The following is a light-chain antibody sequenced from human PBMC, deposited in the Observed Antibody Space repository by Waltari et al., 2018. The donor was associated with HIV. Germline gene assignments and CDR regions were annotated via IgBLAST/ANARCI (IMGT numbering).Light chain of an antibody. CDR1: SGTIANNY. CDR3: QSFDTTNHWV. J-gene: IGLJ3*02. Sequence: FMLTQPHSVSESPGKTVIISCTRDSGTIANNYVQWFQRRPGSAPTTLLYEDRRRPSGVPDRFSGSIDRSSNSASLTISGVMTEDEADYYCQSFDTTNHWVFGGGTKLTVL. V-gene: IGLV6-57*03. CDR2: EDR.